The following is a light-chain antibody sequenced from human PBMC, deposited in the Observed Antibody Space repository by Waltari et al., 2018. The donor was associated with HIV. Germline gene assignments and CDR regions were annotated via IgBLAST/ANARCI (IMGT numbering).Light chain of an antibody. CDR1: NSDIGSYDY. Sequence: QSALTQPPSASGSPGQSVTLSCTGSNSDIGSYDYVSWYQLHPGKAPRLVISEVTKRPSGFSDRFSGSKSANTAFLTVSALQAEDEADYYCSSFADRDGFYVVFGGGTRLTVL. V-gene: IGLV2-8*01. CDR2: EVT. J-gene: IGLJ2*01. CDR3: SSFADRDGFYVV.